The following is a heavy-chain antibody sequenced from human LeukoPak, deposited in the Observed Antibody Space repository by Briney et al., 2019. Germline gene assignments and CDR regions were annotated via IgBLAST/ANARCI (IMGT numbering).Heavy chain of an antibody. CDR3: ARGSLWSGYSYFDY. CDR2: INHSGST. V-gene: IGHV4-34*01. CDR1: GGSFSGYY. Sequence: PSETLSLTCAVYGGSFSGYYWSWIRQPPGKGLEWIGEINHSGSTNYNPSLKSRVTISVDTSKNQFSLKLSSVTAADTAVYYCARGSLWSGYSYFDYWGQGTLVTVSS. D-gene: IGHD3-3*01. J-gene: IGHJ4*02.